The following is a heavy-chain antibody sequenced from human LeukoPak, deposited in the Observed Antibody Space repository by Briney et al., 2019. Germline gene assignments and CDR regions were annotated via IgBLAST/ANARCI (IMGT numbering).Heavy chain of an antibody. CDR1: GFTFGDYA. CDR3: TRDSGSYLCYDY. D-gene: IGHD1-26*01. Sequence: GGSLRLSYTASGFTFGDYAMSWVRQAPGKGLEWVGFIRSKAYGGTTEYAASVKGRFTISRDDSKSIAYLQMNSLKTEDTAVYYCTRDSGSYLCYDYWGQGTLVTVSS. CDR2: IRSKAYGGTT. V-gene: IGHV3-49*04. J-gene: IGHJ4*02.